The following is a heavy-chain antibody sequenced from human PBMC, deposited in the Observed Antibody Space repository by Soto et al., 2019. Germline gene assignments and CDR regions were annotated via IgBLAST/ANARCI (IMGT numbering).Heavy chain of an antibody. CDR2: TIPMLETP. D-gene: IGHD3-22*01. J-gene: IGHJ6*02. Sequence: SVKVVCKASGGTVSKYASSWVRQDSGQRIEGPGRTIPMLETPNYARKCQGRGASSADESTSTDYLGLSCWRCADPSVYFCARTRRDRSFYRGLGVWVQGTTVTVSS. CDR1: GGTVSKYA. CDR3: ARTRRDRSFYRGLGV. V-gene: IGHV1-69*13.